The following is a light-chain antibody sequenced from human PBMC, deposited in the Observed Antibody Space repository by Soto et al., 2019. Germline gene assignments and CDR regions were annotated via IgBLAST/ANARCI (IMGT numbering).Light chain of an antibody. Sequence: QSPSTLSASVGDRVTITCRASQSISDWLAWYQQKPGKAPKLLIYDASSLESGVPSRFSGSGSGTEFTLTISSLQPDDFATYYCQQYDSSWTFGQGTKVDIK. V-gene: IGKV1-5*01. CDR3: QQYDSSWT. J-gene: IGKJ1*01. CDR2: DAS. CDR1: QSISDW.